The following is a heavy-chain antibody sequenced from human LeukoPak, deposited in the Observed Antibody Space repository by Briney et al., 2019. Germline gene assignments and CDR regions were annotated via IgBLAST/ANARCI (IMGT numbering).Heavy chain of an antibody. J-gene: IGHJ5*02. CDR2: INPNSGGT. CDR1: GYTFTGYY. Sequence: GASVKVSCKATGYTFTGYYMHWVRQAPAQGLEWMGWINPNSGGTNYAQKFQGRVTMTRDTSISTAYMELSRLRSDDTAVYYCARARYYYGSGSYFDPWGQGTLVTVSS. CDR3: ARARYYYGSGSYFDP. V-gene: IGHV1-2*02. D-gene: IGHD3-10*01.